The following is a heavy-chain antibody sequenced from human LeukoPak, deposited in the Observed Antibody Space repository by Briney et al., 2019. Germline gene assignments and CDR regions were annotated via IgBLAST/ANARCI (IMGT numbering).Heavy chain of an antibody. V-gene: IGHV4-39*01. D-gene: IGHD1-26*01. CDR3: ARRAYSGFDW. Sequence: SETLSLTCTVSGASFISVSPDDYYWGWVRQSPGWGREWIGSIFQSGGTYCNPSLKSRGTISADTSKSQFSLKLSSATAADTAVYHCARRAYSGFDWWGQGTLVTVAS. CDR2: IFQSGGT. J-gene: IGHJ4*02. CDR1: GASFISVSPDDYY.